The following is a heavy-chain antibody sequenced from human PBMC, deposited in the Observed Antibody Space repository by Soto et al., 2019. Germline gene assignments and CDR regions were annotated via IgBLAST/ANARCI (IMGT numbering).Heavy chain of an antibody. CDR2: IYYSGST. J-gene: IGHJ6*02. D-gene: IGHD4-4*01. Sequence: SETLSLTCTVSGGSISSSSYYWGWIRQPPGKGLEWIGSIYYSGSTYYNPSLKSRVTISVDTSKNQFSLKLSSVTAADTAVYYCARHWDYSNANGVVRYYYYYYGMDVWGQGTTVTVSS. V-gene: IGHV4-39*01. CDR3: ARHWDYSNANGVVRYYYYYYGMDV. CDR1: GGSISSSSYY.